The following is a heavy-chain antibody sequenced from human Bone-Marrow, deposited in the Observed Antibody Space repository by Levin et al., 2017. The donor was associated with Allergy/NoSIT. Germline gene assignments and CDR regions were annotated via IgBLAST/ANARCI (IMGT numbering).Heavy chain of an antibody. CDR2: INPNGGDT. V-gene: IGHV1-2*06. J-gene: IGHJ4*02. CDR3: TTPSVFNSGAYVDF. Sequence: GESLKISCKASGYTFTGNYMHWVRQAPGQGLEWMGRINPNGGDTNYAQRFQGRVTITRDTSINTAYMELSRLTSDDTAVYYCTTPSVFNSGAYVDFWGQGTLVTVSS. CDR1: GYTFTGNY. D-gene: IGHD6-19*01.